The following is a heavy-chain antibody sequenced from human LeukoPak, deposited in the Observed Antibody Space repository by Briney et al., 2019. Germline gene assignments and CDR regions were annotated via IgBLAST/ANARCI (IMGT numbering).Heavy chain of an antibody. CDR3: ARNIVATIGRVFDY. CDR1: GFTVSSNY. V-gene: IGHV3-21*01. CDR2: ISSSSSYI. Sequence: GGSLRLSCAASGFTVSSNYMSWVRQAPGKGLEWVSSISSSSSYIYYADSVKGRFTISRDNAKNSLYLQMNSLRAEDTAVYYCARNIVATIGRVFDYWGQGTLVTVSS. J-gene: IGHJ4*02. D-gene: IGHD5-12*01.